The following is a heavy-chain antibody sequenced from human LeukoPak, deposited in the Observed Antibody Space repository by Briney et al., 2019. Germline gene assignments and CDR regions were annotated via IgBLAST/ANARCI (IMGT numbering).Heavy chain of an antibody. V-gene: IGHV4-39*01. CDR1: GSSITSVSHY. D-gene: IGHD3-16*01. CDR2: TYYTGST. CDR3: ARRWGNIVGVTYEY. J-gene: IGHJ4*02. Sequence: PSETLSLTCTISGSSITSVSHYWGWIRQPPGKGLDWIGDTYYTGSTYYSPSLRSRVTMSVHTSENQFSLRLNSVTAVDTAVYYCARRWGNIVGVTYEYWGQGTLVTVSS.